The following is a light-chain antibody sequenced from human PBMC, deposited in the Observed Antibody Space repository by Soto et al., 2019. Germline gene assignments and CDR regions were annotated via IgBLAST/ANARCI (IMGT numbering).Light chain of an antibody. J-gene: IGKJ4*01. CDR3: QQYGSNPKT. V-gene: IGKV3-20*01. CDR1: QSIRSSY. Sequence: EIVLTQSPGTLSLSPGERATLSCRASQSIRSSYLAWYQQKPGQAPRLLIYGASSRDTGIPGRFSGSGSGTDFTLTISRLEPEDFAVYYCQQYGSNPKTFGGGTKVEIK. CDR2: GAS.